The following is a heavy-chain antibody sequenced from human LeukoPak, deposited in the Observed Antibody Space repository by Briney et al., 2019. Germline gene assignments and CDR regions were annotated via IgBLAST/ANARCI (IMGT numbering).Heavy chain of an antibody. Sequence: PGGSLRLSCAASGFTFSNAWMSWVRQAPGKGLEWVGRVRSKTDGGTTDYAAPVKGRFTISRDDSKNTLYLQMNSLKTEDTAVYYCTTDARWLQHFDYWGQGTLVTVSS. CDR3: TTDARWLQHFDY. V-gene: IGHV3-15*01. CDR1: GFTFSNAW. CDR2: VRSKTDGGTT. J-gene: IGHJ4*02. D-gene: IGHD5-24*01.